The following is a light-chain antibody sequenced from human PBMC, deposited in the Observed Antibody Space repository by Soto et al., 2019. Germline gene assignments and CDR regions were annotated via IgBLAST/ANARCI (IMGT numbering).Light chain of an antibody. CDR3: QQSYSTPLT. V-gene: IGKV1-39*01. Sequence: DIQMTQSPSSLSASVGDRVTITCRAGQYIGRYLNWYQQKPGKAPKLLIYAASSLHSGVPSRFSGSGSGTDFTVTISSLQPEDFVSYYCQQSYSTPLTFGGGTKVDIK. CDR1: QYIGRY. J-gene: IGKJ4*01. CDR2: AAS.